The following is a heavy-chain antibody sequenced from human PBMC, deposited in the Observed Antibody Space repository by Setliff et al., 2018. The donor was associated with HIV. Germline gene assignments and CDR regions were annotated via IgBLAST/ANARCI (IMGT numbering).Heavy chain of an antibody. CDR3: ARAQYQLLEPPTYNWFDP. CDR1: GDTFSCYA. CDR2: IIPILGIA. V-gene: IGHV1-69*10. J-gene: IGHJ5*02. D-gene: IGHD2-2*01. Sequence: SVKVSCKASGDTFSCYAISWVRQAPGQGLEWMGGIIPILGIANYAQKFQDRVTITADKSTDTAYMELSSLRSEDTAVYYCARAQYQLLEPPTYNWFDPWGQGTLVTVSS.